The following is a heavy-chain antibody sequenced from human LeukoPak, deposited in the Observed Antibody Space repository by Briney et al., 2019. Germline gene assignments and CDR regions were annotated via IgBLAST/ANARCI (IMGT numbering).Heavy chain of an antibody. Sequence: GGSLRLSCAASGFTFSSYSMNWVRQAPGKGLEWVSYISSSSSTIYYADSVKGRFTISRDKAKNSLYLQRTSLRAEDTAVYYGAKETDGYNLHYYYMDVWGKGTTVTVSS. CDR1: GFTFSSYS. V-gene: IGHV3-48*01. J-gene: IGHJ6*03. CDR3: AKETDGYNLHYYYMDV. D-gene: IGHD5-24*01. CDR2: ISSSSSTI.